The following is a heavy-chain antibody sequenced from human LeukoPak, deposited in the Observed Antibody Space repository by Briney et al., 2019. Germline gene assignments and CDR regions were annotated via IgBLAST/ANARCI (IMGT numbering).Heavy chain of an antibody. V-gene: IGHV4-59*01. CDR3: ARGLTVWGSYRHTYYFDY. Sequence: SETLSLTCTVSGGSISSYYWSWIRQPPGKGLEWIGYIYYSGSTNYNPSLKSRVTISVDTSKNQFSLRLSSVTAADTAVYYCARGLTVWGSYRHTYYFDYWGQGTLVTVSS. D-gene: IGHD3-16*02. CDR1: GGSISSYY. CDR2: IYYSGST. J-gene: IGHJ4*02.